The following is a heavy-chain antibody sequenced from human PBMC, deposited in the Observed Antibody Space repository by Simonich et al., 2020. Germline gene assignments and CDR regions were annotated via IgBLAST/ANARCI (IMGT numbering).Heavy chain of an antibody. Sequence: QVQLVQSGAEVKKPGASVKVSCKASGYTFTGYSMHWVRQAPGQGLEWMGWINPNSGGTNYAKKFQGRVTMTRDTSISTAYMELIRLRSDDTAVYHCARGGVQYYYYYMDVWGKGTTVTVSS. CDR1: GYTFTGYS. CDR3: ARGGVQYYYYYMDV. CDR2: INPNSGGT. V-gene: IGHV1-2*02. D-gene: IGHD3-3*01. J-gene: IGHJ6*03.